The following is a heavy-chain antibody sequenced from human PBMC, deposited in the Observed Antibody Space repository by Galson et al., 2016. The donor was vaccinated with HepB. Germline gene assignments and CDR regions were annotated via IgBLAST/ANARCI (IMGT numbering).Heavy chain of an antibody. Sequence: SLRLSCAASGLIFSNFAMNWVRQAPGKGLEWVSGVTGSGVSTFYANSVKGRFTISRDNDKNTLYLQMDSLRAEDTAVYYCAKDEPPAISWGQGTLVTVSS. V-gene: IGHV3-23*01. CDR2: VTGSGVST. CDR1: GLIFSNFA. J-gene: IGHJ4*02. D-gene: IGHD3-9*01. CDR3: AKDEPPAIS.